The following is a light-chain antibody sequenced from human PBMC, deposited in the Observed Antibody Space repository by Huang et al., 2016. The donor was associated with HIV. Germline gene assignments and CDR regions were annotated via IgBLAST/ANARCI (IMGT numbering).Light chain of an antibody. CDR2: DAS. J-gene: IGKJ4*01. CDR1: QNVGTS. CDR3: QHSDGLSPLT. Sequence: IRMTQSPSSLSASTGDRVTITCRASQNVGTSLAWYQQRPGRAPVLLIYDASTLQRGVPSRFSGSVSRTVFTLTIGSLQVEDAATYYCQHSDGLSPLTFGGGT. V-gene: IGKV1-8*01.